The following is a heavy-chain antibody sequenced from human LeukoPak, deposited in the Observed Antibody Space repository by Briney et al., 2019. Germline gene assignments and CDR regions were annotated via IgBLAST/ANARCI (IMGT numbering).Heavy chain of an antibody. J-gene: IGHJ3*02. V-gene: IGHV4-39*01. Sequence: SETLSLTCTVSGGSISSSSYYWGWIRQPPGKGLEGIGSIYYSGSTYYNPSLKSRVTISVDTSKNQFSLKLSSVTAADTAVYYCARPTTYYYDSSGYTDAFDIWGQGTMVTVSS. D-gene: IGHD3-22*01. CDR3: ARPTTYYYDSSGYTDAFDI. CDR1: GGSISSSSYY. CDR2: IYYSGST.